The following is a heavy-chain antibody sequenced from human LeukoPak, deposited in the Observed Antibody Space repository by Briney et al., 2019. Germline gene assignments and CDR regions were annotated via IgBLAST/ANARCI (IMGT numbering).Heavy chain of an antibody. D-gene: IGHD6-6*01. Sequence: SETLSLTCTVSGGSISSYYWSWIRQPAGKGLEWIGRIYASGSTNYNPSLKSRVTMSVDTSKNQFSLKLSSVIAADTAVYYCARVATSRPPYYFDYWGQGALVTVSS. V-gene: IGHV4-4*07. J-gene: IGHJ4*02. CDR1: GGSISSYY. CDR2: IYASGST. CDR3: ARVATSRPPYYFDY.